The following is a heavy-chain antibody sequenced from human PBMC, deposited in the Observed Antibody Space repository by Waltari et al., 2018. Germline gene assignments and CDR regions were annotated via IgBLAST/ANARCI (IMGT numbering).Heavy chain of an antibody. D-gene: IGHD3-9*01. J-gene: IGHJ4*02. CDR1: GFAFLSYA. V-gene: IGHV3-21*01. CDR2: ISSSSSYI. CDR3: ASYQSVLTGFDY. Sequence: EVQLVESGGGLVKPGGSLRLSCAASGFAFLSYAMNWVRQAPGKVLEWVSSISSSSSYIYYADSVKGRFTISRDNAKNSLYLQMNSLRAEDTAVYYCASYQSVLTGFDYWGQGTLVTVSS.